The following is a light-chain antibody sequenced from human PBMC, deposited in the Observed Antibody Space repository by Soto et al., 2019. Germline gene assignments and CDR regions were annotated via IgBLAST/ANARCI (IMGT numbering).Light chain of an antibody. Sequence: QAVVTQPPSVSGAPGQRVTISCTRSSSNIGAGFDVHWYQHLPGTAPKLLIYGNTNRPSGVPDRFSGSNSGTSASLAITGLQAEDEADYYCQSYDSSLRGWVFGGGTKLTVL. J-gene: IGLJ3*02. CDR2: GNT. CDR1: SSNIGAGFD. CDR3: QSYDSSLRGWV. V-gene: IGLV1-40*01.